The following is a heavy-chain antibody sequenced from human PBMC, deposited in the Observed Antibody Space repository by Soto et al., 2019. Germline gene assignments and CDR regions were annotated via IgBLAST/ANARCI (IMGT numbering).Heavy chain of an antibody. Sequence: EVQVVESGGGLVKPGGSLRLSCTFTFSMYSMKWVRQAPGKGLEWVASISSGSAYIKYAESVKGRFTISRDNAKNSLHLQMNSLRAEDTAIYHCARDQGGSYDSWFDPWGQGTLVTVSS. J-gene: IGHJ5*02. CDR2: ISSGSAYI. CDR3: ARDQGGSYDSWFDP. D-gene: IGHD1-26*01. CDR1: TFSMYS. V-gene: IGHV3-21*06.